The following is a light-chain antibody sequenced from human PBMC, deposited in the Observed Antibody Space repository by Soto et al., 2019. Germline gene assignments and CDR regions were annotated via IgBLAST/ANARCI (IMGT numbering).Light chain of an antibody. V-gene: IGKV1-5*03. CDR3: QHYNSYSEA. CDR2: KAS. CDR1: ENIGVW. J-gene: IGKJ1*01. Sequence: DIQMTQSPSTLSASVGDRVTITCRASENIGVWLAWYQQKPGKAPKLLIYKASSLQSGVPSRFSGGGSGTEFTLTISSLQPDDFATYYCQHYNSYSEAFGQGTKVDIK.